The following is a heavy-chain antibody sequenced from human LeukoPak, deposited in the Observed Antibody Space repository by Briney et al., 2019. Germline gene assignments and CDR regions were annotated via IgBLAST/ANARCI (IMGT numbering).Heavy chain of an antibody. Sequence: SQTLSLTCTVSGGSISSGSYYWRWLRQPAGKGLEWIGRIYTSGSTNYNPSLKSRVTISVDTSKNQFSLKLSSVTAADTAVYYCARFLVAVDAFDIWGQGTMVTVSS. J-gene: IGHJ3*02. CDR2: IYTSGST. CDR1: GGSISSGSYY. V-gene: IGHV4-61*02. D-gene: IGHD2-8*02. CDR3: ARFLVAVDAFDI.